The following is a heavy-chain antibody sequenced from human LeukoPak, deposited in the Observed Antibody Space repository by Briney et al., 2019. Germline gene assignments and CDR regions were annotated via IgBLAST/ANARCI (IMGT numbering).Heavy chain of an antibody. CDR2: IYTSGST. CDR1: GGSISSYY. J-gene: IGHJ3*02. V-gene: IGHV4-4*07. D-gene: IGHD2-15*01. Sequence: PSETLSLTCTVSGGSISSYYWSRLRQPAGKGLEWIGRIYTSGSTNYNPSLKSRVTMSVDTSKNQFSLKLSSVTAADTAVYYCARDPPRGWDAFDIWGQGTMVTVSS. CDR3: ARDPPRGWDAFDI.